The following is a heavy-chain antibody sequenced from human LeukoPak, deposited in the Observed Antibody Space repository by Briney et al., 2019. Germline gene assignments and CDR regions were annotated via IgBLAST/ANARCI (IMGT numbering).Heavy chain of an antibody. V-gene: IGHV4-39*01. CDR1: GGSISSSSYY. CDR2: IYYSGST. D-gene: IGHD6-19*01. J-gene: IGHJ4*02. CDR3: ARYTRALYSSAPFDY. Sequence: SETLSLTCTVSGGSISSSSYYWGWIRQPPGKGLEWIGSIYYSGSTYYNPSLKSRVTISVDTSKNQFSLKLSSVTAADTAVYYCARYTRALYSSAPFDYWGQGTLVTVSS.